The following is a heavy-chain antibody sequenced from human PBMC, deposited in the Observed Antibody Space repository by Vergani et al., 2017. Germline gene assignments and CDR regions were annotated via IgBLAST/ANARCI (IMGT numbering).Heavy chain of an antibody. Sequence: QVQMVQSRAEVKKPGASVKVSCKASGYTFTSYGISWVRQAPGQGLEWMGWISTYNGNTNYAQNLQGRVTMTTETSTSTAYMELRSLRSDDTAVYYCARXPSYCSSTSCYLDYWGQGTLVTVSS. J-gene: IGHJ4*02. D-gene: IGHD2-2*01. V-gene: IGHV1-18*01. CDR1: GYTFTSYG. CDR2: ISTYNGNT. CDR3: ARXPSYCSSTSCYLDY.